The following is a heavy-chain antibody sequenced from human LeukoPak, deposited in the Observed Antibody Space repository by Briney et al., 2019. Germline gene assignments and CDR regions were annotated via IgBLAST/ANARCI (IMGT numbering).Heavy chain of an antibody. J-gene: IGHJ4*02. CDR3: ARDSGRDGYNSLDY. D-gene: IGHD5-24*01. CDR1: GFTFSSYS. CDR2: ISSSSSTI. Sequence: GGSLRLSCAASGFTFSSYSMNWVRQAPGKGLEWVSYISSSSSTIYYADSVKGRFTISRDNAKNSLYLQMNSLRAEDTAVYYCARDSGRDGYNSLDYWGQGTLVTVSS. V-gene: IGHV3-48*01.